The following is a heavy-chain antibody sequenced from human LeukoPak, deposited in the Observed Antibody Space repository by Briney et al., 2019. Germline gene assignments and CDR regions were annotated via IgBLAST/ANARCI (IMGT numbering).Heavy chain of an antibody. V-gene: IGHV3-48*03. CDR1: GFTFSSYE. CDR2: ISSSGSTI. J-gene: IGHJ5*02. D-gene: IGHD3-9*01. Sequence: GGSLRLSCAASGFTFSSYEMNWVRQAPGKGLEWVSYISSSGSTIYYADSVKGRFTISRDNAKNSLYLQMNSLRAEDTAVYYCARSAYDTLTGYYRGGNWFDPWGQGTLVTVSS. CDR3: ARSAYDTLTGYYRGGNWFDP.